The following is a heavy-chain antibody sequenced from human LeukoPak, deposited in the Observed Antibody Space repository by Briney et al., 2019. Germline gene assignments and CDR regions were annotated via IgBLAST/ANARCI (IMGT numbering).Heavy chain of an antibody. J-gene: IGHJ1*01. CDR3: ATGAGVSVVTAIEYFQH. Sequence: ASVKVSCKVSGYTLTELSIHWVRQAPGKGLGCMGGFDPEDGETIYAQKFQGRVTMTEDTSTDTAYMEMSSLRSEDTAVYYCATGAGVSVVTAIEYFQHWGQGTLVTVSS. CDR2: FDPEDGET. V-gene: IGHV1-24*01. D-gene: IGHD2-21*02. CDR1: GYTLTELS.